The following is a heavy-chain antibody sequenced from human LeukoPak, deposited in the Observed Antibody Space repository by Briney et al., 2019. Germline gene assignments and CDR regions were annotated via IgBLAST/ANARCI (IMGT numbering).Heavy chain of an antibody. D-gene: IGHD6-19*01. J-gene: IGHJ6*04. Sequence: PGGSLRLSCAASGFTFSSYGMHWVRQAPGKGLEGVAVISYDGSNKYYADSVKGRFTISRDNSKNTLYLQMNSLRAEDTAVYYCAKDIAVAGIYYYYGMDVWGKGTTVTVSS. CDR3: AKDIAVAGIYYYYGMDV. CDR2: ISYDGSNK. V-gene: IGHV3-30*18. CDR1: GFTFSSYG.